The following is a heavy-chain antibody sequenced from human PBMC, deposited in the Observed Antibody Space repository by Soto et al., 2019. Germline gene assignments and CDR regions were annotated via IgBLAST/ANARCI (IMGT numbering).Heavy chain of an antibody. CDR2: ISSSGSTI. J-gene: IGHJ6*02. V-gene: IGHV3-48*03. CDR3: ARDRGSSGDYYYYYGMDV. D-gene: IGHD6-13*01. Sequence: GWSLRLSCAASGFTFSSYEMNWVRQAPGKGLEWVSYISSSGSTIYYADSVKGRFTISRDNAKNSLYLQMNSLRAEDTAVYYCARDRGSSGDYYYYYGMDVWGQGTTVTVSS. CDR1: GFTFSSYE.